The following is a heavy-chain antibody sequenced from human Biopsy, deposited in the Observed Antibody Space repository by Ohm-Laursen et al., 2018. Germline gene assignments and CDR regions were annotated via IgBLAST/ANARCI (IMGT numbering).Heavy chain of an antibody. V-gene: IGHV4-4*07. CDR1: DKSINKYY. CDR2: ILFSGDT. D-gene: IGHD2-15*01. Sequence: SQTLSLTCIVTDKSINKYYWSWVRQPAGKGLEYIGRILFSGDTNPDYNPSLKSRVTMSVDTSKNQFSLRLSSVTAADTAVYYCASLGRYCSGENCYGIDYWGQGTLVTVSS. CDR3: ASLGRYCSGENCYGIDY. J-gene: IGHJ4*02.